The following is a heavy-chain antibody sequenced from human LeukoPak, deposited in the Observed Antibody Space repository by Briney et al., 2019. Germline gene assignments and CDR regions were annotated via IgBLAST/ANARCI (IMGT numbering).Heavy chain of an antibody. CDR2: IYYSGST. D-gene: IGHD3-16*01. CDR1: GGSISSYY. Sequence: SETLSLTCTVSGGSISSYYWSWIRQPPGKGLEWIGYIYYSGSTNYNPSLKSRVTISVDTSKNQFSLKLSSVTAADTAVYYCARETQGGYFDYWGQGTLVTVSS. J-gene: IGHJ4*02. V-gene: IGHV4-59*01. CDR3: ARETQGGYFDY.